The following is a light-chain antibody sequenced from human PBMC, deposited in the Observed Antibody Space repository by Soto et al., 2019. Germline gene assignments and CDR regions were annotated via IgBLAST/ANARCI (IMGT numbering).Light chain of an antibody. CDR1: NSDVGGYRY. J-gene: IGLJ3*02. CDR2: DVS. V-gene: IGLV2-14*03. Sequence: QSALTQPASVSGSPGQSITISCTGTNSDVGGYRYVSWYQQHPDKAPKLLIYDVSNRPSGVSNRFSGSKSGNTASLTISGLQAEDEADYYCSSYTRSITLVFGGGTKLTVL. CDR3: SSYTRSITLV.